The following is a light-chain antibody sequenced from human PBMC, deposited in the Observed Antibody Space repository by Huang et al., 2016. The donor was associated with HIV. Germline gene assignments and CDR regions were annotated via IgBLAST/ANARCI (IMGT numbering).Light chain of an antibody. J-gene: IGKJ1*01. CDR3: QQYNTSPRT. CDR1: QSVFKN. Sequence: ENLMTQSPSTLSVSPGESATLSCRASQSVFKNLAWYQQKPGQAPKLLIYGSSTRAAGIPARFSDSGSGTDFTLTISSLQSEDFAVYYCQQYNTSPRTFGQGTKVEV. CDR2: GSS. V-gene: IGKV3-15*01.